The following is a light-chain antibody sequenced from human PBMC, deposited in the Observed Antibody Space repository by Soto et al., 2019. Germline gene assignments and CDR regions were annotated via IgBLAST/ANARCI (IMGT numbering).Light chain of an antibody. CDR3: QQRSNWPPIT. Sequence: EIVLTQSPDTLSLSPGERATLYCRASKSFSRSYLAWYQQKPGQAPRLLIYGASSRATGIPDRFSGSGSGTDFTLTISSLEPEDFAVYYCQQRSNWPPITFGQGTRLDIK. CDR1: KSFSRSY. CDR2: GAS. J-gene: IGKJ5*01. V-gene: IGKV3D-20*02.